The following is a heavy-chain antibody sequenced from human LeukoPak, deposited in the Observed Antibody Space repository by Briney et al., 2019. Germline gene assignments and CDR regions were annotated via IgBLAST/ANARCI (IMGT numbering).Heavy chain of an antibody. V-gene: IGHV4-34*01. Sequence: TSETLSLTCAVYGGSFSGYYWSWIRQTPGKGLEWIGEINHSGSTNYNPSLKSRVTISVDTSKNQFSLKLSSVTAADTAVYYCARKKSITMIVVSPLRGWFDPWGQGTLVTVSS. D-gene: IGHD3-22*01. CDR1: GGSFSGYY. CDR2: INHSGST. CDR3: ARKKSITMIVVSPLRGWFDP. J-gene: IGHJ5*02.